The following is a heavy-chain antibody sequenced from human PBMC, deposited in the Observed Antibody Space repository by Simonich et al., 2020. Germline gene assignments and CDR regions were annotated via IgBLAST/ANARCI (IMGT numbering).Heavy chain of an antibody. CDR2: INHNRCGT. J-gene: IGHJ6*03. D-gene: IGHD7-27*01. Sequence: QVQLVQSGAEVKKPGASVKVSCKASGYTFTGYVMHLVRQAPGKGLEWMGWINHNRCGTNYAQKFQGRVTMTRDTSISKAYMELSRLRSDDTAVYYCARGALTGDYYYMDVWGKGTTVTVSS. V-gene: IGHV1-2*02. CDR1: GYTFTGYV. CDR3: ARGALTGDYYYMDV.